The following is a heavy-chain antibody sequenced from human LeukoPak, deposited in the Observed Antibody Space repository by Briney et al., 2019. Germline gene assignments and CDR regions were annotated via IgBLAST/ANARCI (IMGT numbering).Heavy chain of an antibody. CDR3: ARHRYHYDSSGYLNYFDY. Sequence: GGSLRLSCAASGFTVSSNYMSWVRQAPGKGLEWVSVIYSGGSTYYADSVKGRFTISRDNSKNTLYLQMNSLRAEDTAVYYCARHRYHYDSSGYLNYFDYWGQGTLVTVSS. J-gene: IGHJ4*02. CDR1: GFTVSSNY. D-gene: IGHD3-22*01. CDR2: IYSGGST. V-gene: IGHV3-53*01.